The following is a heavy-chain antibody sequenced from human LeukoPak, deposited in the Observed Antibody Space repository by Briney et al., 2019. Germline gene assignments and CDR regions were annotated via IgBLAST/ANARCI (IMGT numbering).Heavy chain of an antibody. Sequence: SETLSLTCIVSGDSISNYYWSWIRQPPGKGLEWIGYSYYSGGTNYNPSLKSRVTISVDTAKNQFSLKLSSVTAADTAVYYCARARGYSYGYYFDYWGQGTLVTVSS. D-gene: IGHD5-18*01. V-gene: IGHV4-59*12. CDR1: GDSISNYY. J-gene: IGHJ4*02. CDR3: ARARGYSYGYYFDY. CDR2: SYYSGGT.